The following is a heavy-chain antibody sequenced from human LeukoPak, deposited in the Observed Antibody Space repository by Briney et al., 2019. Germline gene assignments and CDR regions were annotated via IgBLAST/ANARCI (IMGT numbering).Heavy chain of an antibody. J-gene: IGHJ5*02. V-gene: IGHV1-69*05. CDR3: AGGGGYSSSWYWFDP. CDR2: IIPIFDTA. D-gene: IGHD6-13*01. CDR1: GGTFSSYA. Sequence: ASLKLSCKASGGTFSSYAISWVRQAPGQGLEWMGGIIPIFDTANYAQKFQGRVTITTDGSTSTAYMELSSLRSEDTAVYYCAGGGGYSSSWYWFDPWGQGTLVTVSS.